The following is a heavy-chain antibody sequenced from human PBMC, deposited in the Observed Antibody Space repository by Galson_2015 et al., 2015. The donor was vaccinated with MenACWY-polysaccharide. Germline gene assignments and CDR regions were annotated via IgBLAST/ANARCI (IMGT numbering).Heavy chain of an antibody. J-gene: IGHJ6*02. CDR2: ISYDATNK. Sequence: APGKGLEWVAVISYDATNKYYAESVKGRFTISRDNSKNTMYVQMNSLRAEDTAIYYCARDYCSRTSCYGMDVWGQGTTVTVSS. CDR3: ARDYCSRTSCYGMDV. D-gene: IGHD2-2*01. V-gene: IGHV3-30-3*01.